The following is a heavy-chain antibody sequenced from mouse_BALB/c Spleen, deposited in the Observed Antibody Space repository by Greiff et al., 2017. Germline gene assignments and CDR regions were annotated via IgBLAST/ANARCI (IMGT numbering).Heavy chain of an antibody. D-gene: IGHD3-2*01. CDR2: IYPGSGST. CDR1: GYTFTSYW. J-gene: IGHJ2*01. V-gene: IGHV1S22*01. Sequence: LQQPGSELVRPGASVKLSCKASGYTFTSYWMHWVKQRPGQGLEWIGNIYPGSGSTNYDEKFKSKATLTVDTSSSTAYMQLSSLTSEDSAVYYCTRGQLGLRGYFDYWGQGTTLTVSS. CDR3: TRGQLGLRGYFDY.